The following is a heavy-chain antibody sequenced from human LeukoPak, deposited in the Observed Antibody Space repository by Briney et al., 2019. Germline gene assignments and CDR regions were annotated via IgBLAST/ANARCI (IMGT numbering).Heavy chain of an antibody. CDR3: ARDVEQWLVRVYYFDY. CDR1: GFTFSIYA. CDR2: ISSGSTTI. V-gene: IGHV3-48*01. Sequence: GGSLRLSCAASGFTFSIYAMTWVRQAPGKGLEWVSYISSGSTTIYYADSVKGRFTISRDNAKNSLYLQMNSLRAEDTAVYYCARDVEQWLVRVYYFDYWGQGTLVTVSS. D-gene: IGHD6-19*01. J-gene: IGHJ4*02.